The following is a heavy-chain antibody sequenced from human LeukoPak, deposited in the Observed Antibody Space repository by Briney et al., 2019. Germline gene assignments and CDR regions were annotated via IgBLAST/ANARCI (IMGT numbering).Heavy chain of an antibody. CDR2: ISGSGDRT. CDR3: AKGDDSSGYYLDAFDI. Sequence: PGGSLRLSCIASGFTFSNYGMSWVRQAPGKGLEWVSIISGSGDRTLHADSVKGRFTVSRDNSKNTLYLQMNSLRAEDTAVYYCAKGDDSSGYYLDAFDIWGQGTMVTVSS. CDR1: GFTFSNYG. J-gene: IGHJ3*02. V-gene: IGHV3-23*01. D-gene: IGHD3-22*01.